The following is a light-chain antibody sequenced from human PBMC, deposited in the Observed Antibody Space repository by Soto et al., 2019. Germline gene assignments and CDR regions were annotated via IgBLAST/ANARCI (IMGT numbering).Light chain of an antibody. J-gene: IGKJ1*01. Sequence: ENVLTQSPGTLSLSPGERATLSCRASQSVSSSYLAWYQQEPGQAPRLLIYGASSKATGIPDSFSGSGHGTDFSLTISSLEPEDFAVYYCQQYGASPPWTFGQGTKVEMK. CDR3: QQYGASPPWT. CDR1: QSVSSSY. CDR2: GAS. V-gene: IGKV3-20*01.